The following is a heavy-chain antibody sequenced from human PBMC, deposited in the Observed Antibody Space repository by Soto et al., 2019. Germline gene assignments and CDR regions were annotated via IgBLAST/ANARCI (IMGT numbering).Heavy chain of an antibody. Sequence: PQAFRPSKTVSGGSTSTGANHGRRIRRQKGKGLEWIGYIYYTGSIYYNPSLKSRVTISVDTSKNQFSLKLSSVTAADTAVYYCARHLRFRGFYGMDVWGQGTTVT. J-gene: IGHJ6*02. D-gene: IGHD3-10*01. CDR1: GGSTSTGANH. CDR3: ARHLRFRGFYGMDV. CDR2: IYYTGSI. V-gene: IGHV4-31*02.